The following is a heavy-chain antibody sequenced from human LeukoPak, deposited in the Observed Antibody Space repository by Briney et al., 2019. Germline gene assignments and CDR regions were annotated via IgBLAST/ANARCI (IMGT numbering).Heavy chain of an antibody. CDR3: ANSYGSGDSGYFQH. J-gene: IGHJ1*01. CDR2: ISGSGGST. Sequence: PGGSLRLSCAASGFSFSSYAMSWVRQAPGKGLEWVSIISGSGGSTYYADSVRGRFTISRDNSKNTLYLQMNSLRAEDTAVYYCANSYGSGDSGYFQHWGQGTLVTVSS. D-gene: IGHD3-10*01. CDR1: GFSFSSYA. V-gene: IGHV3-23*01.